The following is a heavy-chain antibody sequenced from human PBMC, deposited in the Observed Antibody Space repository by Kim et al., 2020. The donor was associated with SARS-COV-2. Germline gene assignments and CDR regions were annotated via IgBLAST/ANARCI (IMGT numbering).Heavy chain of an antibody. CDR1: GGSFSGYY. D-gene: IGHD6-19*01. CDR3: ARGVRVAVAGYSRGGIDY. J-gene: IGHJ4*02. CDR2: INHSGST. V-gene: IGHV4-34*01. Sequence: SETLSLTCAVYGGSFSGYYWSWIRQPPGKGLEWIGEINHSGSTNYNPSLKSRVTISVDTSKNQFSLKLSSVTAADTAVYYCARGVRVAVAGYSRGGIDYWGQGTLVTVSS.